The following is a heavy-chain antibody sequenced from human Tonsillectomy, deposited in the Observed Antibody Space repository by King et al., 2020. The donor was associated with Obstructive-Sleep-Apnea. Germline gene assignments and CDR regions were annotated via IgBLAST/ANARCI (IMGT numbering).Heavy chain of an antibody. Sequence: VQLVESGGGLVKPGGSRRLSCAASGFTFSSYNMNWVRQAPGKGLEWVSSISGSSGYIYYADSVKGRFSIPRDNAKNSLYLQMNSLRVEDTAVYYCATALAAAAPFDSWGQGTLVTVSS. CDR2: ISGSSGYI. V-gene: IGHV3-21*01. D-gene: IGHD6-13*01. CDR1: GFTFSSYN. J-gene: IGHJ4*02. CDR3: ATALAAAAPFDS.